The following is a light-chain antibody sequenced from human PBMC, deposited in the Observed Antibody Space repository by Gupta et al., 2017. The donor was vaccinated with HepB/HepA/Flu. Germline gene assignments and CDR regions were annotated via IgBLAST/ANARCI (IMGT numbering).Light chain of an antibody. CDR2: YAS. Sequence: EIVLTQSPATLSWSPGERATLSCRASQSVSGYLAWYQQKPGQAPRLLIYYASNRATGIPARFSGSGSGTDFTLTISSLEPEDFAVYYCQQRSNWLFTFGHGTKVDIK. V-gene: IGKV3-11*01. CDR3: QQRSNWLFT. J-gene: IGKJ3*01. CDR1: QSVSGY.